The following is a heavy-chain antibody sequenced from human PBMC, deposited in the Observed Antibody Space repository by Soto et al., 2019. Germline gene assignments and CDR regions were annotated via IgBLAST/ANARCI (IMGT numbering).Heavy chain of an antibody. CDR1: DGSISGNF. D-gene: IGHD6-19*01. J-gene: IGHJ4*02. V-gene: IGHV4-4*07. CDR3: AREVWVAGLLYYFDF. Sequence: SETLSLTCTVSDGSISGNFLTWIRQPAGKGLEWIGRISSNGNTDYNPSLKSRVTMSIDTSKNHFSLDLISVTASDTAIYYCAREVWVAGLLYYFDFWGQGTLVTVSS. CDR2: ISSNGNT.